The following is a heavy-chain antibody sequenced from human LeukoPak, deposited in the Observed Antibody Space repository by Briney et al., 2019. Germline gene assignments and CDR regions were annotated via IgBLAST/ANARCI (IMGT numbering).Heavy chain of an antibody. Sequence: SETLSLTCAVHGGSFSGYYWSWIRQPPGKGLEWIGEINHSGSTNYNPSLKSRVTISVDTSKNQFSLKLSSVTAADTAVYYCARHVDYYDSSGYYWAWGQGTLVTVSS. CDR3: ARHVDYYDSSGYYWA. CDR1: GGSFSGYY. D-gene: IGHD3-22*01. CDR2: INHSGST. J-gene: IGHJ5*02. V-gene: IGHV4-34*01.